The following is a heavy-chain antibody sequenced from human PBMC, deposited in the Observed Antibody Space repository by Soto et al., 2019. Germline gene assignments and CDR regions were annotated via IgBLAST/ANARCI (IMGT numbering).Heavy chain of an antibody. CDR3: AKVVVVRLCLGRHYYYYYMDA. J-gene: IGHJ6*03. V-gene: IGHV3-23*01. D-gene: IGHD2-15*01. CDR1: GFTFSSYA. Sequence: GGSLRLSCAASGFTFSSYAMSWVRQAPGKGLKRVSAISGSGGSTYYADSVKGRFTISRDNSKNTLYLQMNSLRAEDTAVYYCAKVVVVRLCLGRHYYYYYMDAWGKGTPVTVSS. CDR2: ISGSGGST.